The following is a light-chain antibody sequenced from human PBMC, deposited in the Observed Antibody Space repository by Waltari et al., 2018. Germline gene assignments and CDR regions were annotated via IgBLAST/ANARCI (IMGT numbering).Light chain of an antibody. Sequence: EIVLTQSPATLSLSPGERATLSCRASQSVSTYLGWYQQKPGQAPRLLMFDASSRATGFPARFSATGSGTDFTLTISSLEPEDFATYYCQQRSDWPLTFGGGTKVELK. CDR3: QQRSDWPLT. CDR2: DAS. J-gene: IGKJ4*01. CDR1: QSVSTY. V-gene: IGKV3-11*01.